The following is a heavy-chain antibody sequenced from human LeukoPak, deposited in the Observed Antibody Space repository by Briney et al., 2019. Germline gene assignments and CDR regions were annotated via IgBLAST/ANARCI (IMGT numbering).Heavy chain of an antibody. Sequence: PSETLSLTCTVSGYSISSGYYWGWIRQPPGKGLEWIGSIYHSGSTYYNPSLKSRVTVSVDTSKNQFSLKLSSVTAADTAVYYCARVTIAAAVDYNWFDPWGQGTLVTVSS. D-gene: IGHD6-13*01. CDR3: ARVTIAAAVDYNWFDP. CDR1: GYSISSGYY. V-gene: IGHV4-38-2*02. CDR2: IYHSGST. J-gene: IGHJ5*02.